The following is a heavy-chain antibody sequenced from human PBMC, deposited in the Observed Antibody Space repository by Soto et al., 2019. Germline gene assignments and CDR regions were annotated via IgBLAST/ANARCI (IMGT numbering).Heavy chain of an antibody. CDR1: GGTFSSYA. D-gene: IGHD3-22*01. CDR3: ARSNSSGYYLRGTTRTYYFDY. V-gene: IGHV1-69*01. Sequence: QVQLVQSGAEVKKPWSSVKVSCKASGGTFSSYAISWVRQAPGQGLEWMGGIIPIFGTANYAQKFQGRVTITADESTSTAYMELSSLRSEDTAVYYCARSNSSGYYLRGTTRTYYFDYWGQGTLVTDSS. J-gene: IGHJ4*02. CDR2: IIPIFGTA.